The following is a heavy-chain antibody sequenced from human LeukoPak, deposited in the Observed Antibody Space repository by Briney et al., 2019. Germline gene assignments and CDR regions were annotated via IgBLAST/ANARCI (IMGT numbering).Heavy chain of an antibody. V-gene: IGHV3-49*03. J-gene: IGHJ4*02. CDR1: GFTFGDYA. CDR2: IRSKAYGGTT. Sequence: PGRSLRLSCTASGFTFGDYAMSWFRQAPGKGLEWVGFIRSKAYGGTTEYAASVKGRFTISRDDSKSIAYLQMNSLKTEDTAVYYCTPSGYYDSSGYYYGGKVTDYWGQGTLVTVSS. CDR3: TPSGYYDSSGYYYGGKVTDY. D-gene: IGHD3-22*01.